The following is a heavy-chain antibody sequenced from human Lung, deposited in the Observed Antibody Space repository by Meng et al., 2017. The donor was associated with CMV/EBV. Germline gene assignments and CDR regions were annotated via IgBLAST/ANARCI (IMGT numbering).Heavy chain of an antibody. CDR3: AREITVFGSVKNRLNTFDN. CDR2: IDSSSTYI. J-gene: IGHJ3*02. V-gene: IGHV3-21*01. CDR1: GFSLSSYN. Sequence: SCVASGFSLSSYNMNWVRQAPGKGLEWVSLIDSSSTYILYADSVKGRFTISRDNAKNSLYLQMNSLRAEDTAVYYCAREITVFGSVKNRLNTFDNWGQGTMVXVSS. D-gene: IGHD3-3*01.